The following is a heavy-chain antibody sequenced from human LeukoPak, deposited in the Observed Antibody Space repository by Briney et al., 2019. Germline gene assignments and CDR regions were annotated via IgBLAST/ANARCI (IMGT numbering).Heavy chain of an antibody. Sequence: GGSLRLSCAASGFSFSTYAMHWVRQAPGKGLDWVAMIWSDASNQYYADSVKGRFSISRDNSKNTLSLQMNSLRADDSALYFCATDRGYSGYGTFDYWGQGTLVTVSS. J-gene: IGHJ4*02. D-gene: IGHD5-12*01. V-gene: IGHV3-33*03. CDR3: ATDRGYSGYGTFDY. CDR2: IWSDASNQ. CDR1: GFSFSTYA.